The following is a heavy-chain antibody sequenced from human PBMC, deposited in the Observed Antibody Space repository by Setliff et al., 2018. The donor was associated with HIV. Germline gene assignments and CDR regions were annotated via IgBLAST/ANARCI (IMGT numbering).Heavy chain of an antibody. CDR1: GGSISSSSYY. CDR3: AKEGGLYFGMLIHDAIDL. Sequence: SETLSLTCTVSGGSISSSSYYWGWIRQPPGKGREWIGSIFYSGSANYNPSLKSRVTISVDTSKNQFSVKLSSVTAADTAVYYCAKEGGLYFGMLIHDAIDLWGQGTMVTVSS. J-gene: IGHJ3*01. CDR2: IFYSGSA. D-gene: IGHD3-3*01. V-gene: IGHV4-39*07.